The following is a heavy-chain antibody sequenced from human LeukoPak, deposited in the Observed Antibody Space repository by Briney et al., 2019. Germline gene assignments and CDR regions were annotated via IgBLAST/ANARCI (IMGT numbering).Heavy chain of an antibody. CDR3: AREGGSSTSCYGRCKYYFDY. CDR1: GFTFSTYF. CDR2: IASDGSHT. D-gene: IGHD2-2*01. J-gene: IGHJ4*02. V-gene: IGHV3-30-3*01. Sequence: GGSLRLSCAASGFTFSTYFMHWVRQAPGKGLEWVADIASDGSHTFYVESVKGRFTISRDNAKNSLYLQMNSLRAEDTAVYYCAREGGSSTSCYGRCKYYFDYWGQGTLVTVSS.